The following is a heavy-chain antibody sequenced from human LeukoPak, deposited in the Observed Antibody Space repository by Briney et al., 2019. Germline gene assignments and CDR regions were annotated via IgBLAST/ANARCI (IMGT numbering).Heavy chain of an antibody. V-gene: IGHV4-30-2*01. CDR2: IYHSGST. D-gene: IGHD3-10*01. Sequence: SETLSLTCAVSGGSISSGGYSWSWLRQPPGKGLEWIGYIYHSGSTYYNPSLKSRVTISVDRSKNQFSPKLSSVTAADTAVYYCARVPYGSGSYLFDYWGQGTLVTVSS. CDR3: ARVPYGSGSYLFDY. CDR1: GGSISSGGYS. J-gene: IGHJ4*02.